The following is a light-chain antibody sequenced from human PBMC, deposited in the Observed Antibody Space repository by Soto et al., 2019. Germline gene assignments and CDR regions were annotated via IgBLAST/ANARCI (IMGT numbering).Light chain of an antibody. CDR3: QQYNNWPLT. Sequence: EIVMTQSPATLSVSPGERATLSCWASQSVSSNLAWYQQKPGQAPRLLIYDVSTRATGIPTRFSGSGSGTEFTLTISSLQSEDFAVYYCQQYNNWPLTFGGGTTVEIK. V-gene: IGKV3D-15*01. CDR2: DVS. CDR1: QSVSSN. J-gene: IGKJ4*01.